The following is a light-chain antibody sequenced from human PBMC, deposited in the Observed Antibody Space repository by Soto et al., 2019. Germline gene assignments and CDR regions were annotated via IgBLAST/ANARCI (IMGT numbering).Light chain of an antibody. CDR2: DNN. J-gene: IGLJ2*01. Sequence: QSVLTQPPSVSAAPGQKVTISCSGSSSNIGNDYVFWYQQLPGTAPKLLIYDNNMRPSGIPDRFSGSKSGTSATLDITGLQTGDEADYYCGTWDSSLSAVVFGGGTQLTVL. V-gene: IGLV1-51*01. CDR3: GTWDSSLSAVV. CDR1: SSNIGNDY.